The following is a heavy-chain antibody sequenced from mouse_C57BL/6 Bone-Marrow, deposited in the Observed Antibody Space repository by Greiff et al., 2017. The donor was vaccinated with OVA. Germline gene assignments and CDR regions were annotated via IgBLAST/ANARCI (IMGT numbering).Heavy chain of an antibody. J-gene: IGHJ1*03. CDR3: ARSNGSYWYFDV. CDR1: GYTFTSYW. CDR2: IHPNRGST. V-gene: IGHV1-64*01. Sequence: QVQLQQPGAELVQPGASVKLSCKASGYTFTSYWMHWVKQRPGQGLEWIGMIHPNRGSTNYNEKFTSKATLTVDKSSSTAYMQLSSLTSEDSAVYYCARSNGSYWYFDVWGTGTTVTVSS.